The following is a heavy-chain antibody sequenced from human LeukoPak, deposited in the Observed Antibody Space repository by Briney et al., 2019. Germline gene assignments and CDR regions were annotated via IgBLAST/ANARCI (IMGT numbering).Heavy chain of an antibody. CDR3: ARDGIAVACTGWFDP. Sequence: ASVKVSCKASGGTFSSYAISWVRQAPGQGLEWMGRIIPILGIANYAQKFQGRVTITADKSTSTAYMELSSLRSEDTAVYYCARDGIAVACTGWFDPWGQGTLVTVSS. D-gene: IGHD6-19*01. V-gene: IGHV1-69*04. CDR1: GGTFSSYA. J-gene: IGHJ5*02. CDR2: IIPILGIA.